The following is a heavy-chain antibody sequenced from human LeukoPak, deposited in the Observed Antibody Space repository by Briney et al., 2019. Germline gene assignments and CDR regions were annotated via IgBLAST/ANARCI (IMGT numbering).Heavy chain of an antibody. V-gene: IGHV1-46*01. D-gene: IGHD2/OR15-2a*01. CDR1: GYTFTSYY. J-gene: IGHJ4*02. CDR3: ARHKEVGDYYYFDY. Sequence: ASVKVSCKASGYTFTSYYTHWVRQAPGQGLEWMGIINPSGGSTSYTQKFQGRVTMTRDTSTTTVHMELSSLRSQDTAVYYCARHKEVGDYYYFDYWGQGTLVTVSS. CDR2: INPSGGST.